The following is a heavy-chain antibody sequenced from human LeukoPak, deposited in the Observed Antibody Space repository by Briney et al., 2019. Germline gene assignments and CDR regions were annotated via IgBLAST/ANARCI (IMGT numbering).Heavy chain of an antibody. CDR2: ISSSSSTI. CDR3: AKDPHYGSGSYSFDY. CDR1: GFTFSSYS. D-gene: IGHD3-10*01. J-gene: IGHJ4*02. Sequence: GGSLRLSCVVSGFTFSSYSMNWVRQAPGKGLEWVSYISSSSSTIYYADSVKGRFTISRDNSKNTLYLQMNSLRAEDTAMYYCAKDPHYGSGSYSFDYWGQGTLVTVSS. V-gene: IGHV3-48*01.